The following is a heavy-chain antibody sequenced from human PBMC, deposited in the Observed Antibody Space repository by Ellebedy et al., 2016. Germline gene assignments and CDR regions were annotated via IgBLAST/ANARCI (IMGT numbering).Heavy chain of an antibody. CDR2: INHSGST. J-gene: IGHJ6*02. Sequence: SETLSLXCAVYGGSFSGYYWSWIRQPPGKGLEWIGEINHSGSTNYNPSLKSRVTISVDTSKNQFSLKLSSVTAADTAVYYCARQSSSSYGRYYGMDVWGQGTTVTVSS. CDR1: GGSFSGYY. V-gene: IGHV4-34*01. D-gene: IGHD6-13*01. CDR3: ARQSSSSYGRYYGMDV.